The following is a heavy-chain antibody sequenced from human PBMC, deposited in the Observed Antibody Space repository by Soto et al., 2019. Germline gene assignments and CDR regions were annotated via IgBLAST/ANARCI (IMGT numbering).Heavy chain of an antibody. CDR1: GGSVSSSSYY. Sequence: QVQLQESGPGLVKPSETLSLTCTVSGGSVSSSSYYWSWIRQPPGKGLEWIGYIYYSGSTNYNPSLKSRVTISVDTSKNQFSLKLSSVTAADTAVYYCARGNPWFDPWGQGTLVTVSS. CDR2: IYYSGST. J-gene: IGHJ5*02. V-gene: IGHV4-61*01. CDR3: ARGNPWFDP.